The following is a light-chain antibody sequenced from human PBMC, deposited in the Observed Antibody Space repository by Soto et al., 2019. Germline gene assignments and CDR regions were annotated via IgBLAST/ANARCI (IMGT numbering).Light chain of an antibody. CDR1: QSISSY. CDR3: QQSYSTPWWT. J-gene: IGKJ1*01. Sequence: DIQMTQSPSSLSASVGDRVTITCRASQSISSYLNWYQQKPGKAPKLLIYAASSLQSGVPSRFSGGGSETDLGLRGSSLQPEDFATYYCQQSYSTPWWTVGQGTKVDIK. CDR2: AAS. V-gene: IGKV1-39*01.